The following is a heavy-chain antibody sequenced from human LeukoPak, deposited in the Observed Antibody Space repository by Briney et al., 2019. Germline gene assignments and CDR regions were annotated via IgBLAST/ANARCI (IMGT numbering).Heavy chain of an antibody. CDR3: ARYSGSYQFDY. CDR1: GGSISSYY. J-gene: IGHJ4*02. Sequence: SETLSLTCTVSGGSISSYYWSWIRQPPEKGLEWIGYIYYSGSTNYNPSLKSRVTISVDTSKNQFSLKLSSVTAADTAVYYCARYSGSYQFDYWGQGTLVTVSS. V-gene: IGHV4-59*01. CDR2: IYYSGST. D-gene: IGHD1-26*01.